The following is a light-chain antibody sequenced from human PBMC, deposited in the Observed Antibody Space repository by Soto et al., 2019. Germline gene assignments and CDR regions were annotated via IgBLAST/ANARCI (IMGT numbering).Light chain of an antibody. V-gene: IGKV1-6*01. CDR1: QGIRND. CDR2: AAS. Sequence: AIQMTQSPSSLSASVGDRVTITCRASQGIRNDLGWYQQKPGKAPKLLIYAASSLQSGVPSRFSGSGSGTDFTITISSLQPEDVATYYFLQEYKYPYSFCPGTKVDIK. J-gene: IGKJ3*01. CDR3: LQEYKYPYS.